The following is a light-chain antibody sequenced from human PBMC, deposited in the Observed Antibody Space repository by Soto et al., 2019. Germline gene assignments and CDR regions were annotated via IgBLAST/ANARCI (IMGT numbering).Light chain of an antibody. V-gene: IGKV1-5*03. CDR3: QHYNSYSEA. CDR2: KAS. Sequence: IQMTQSPSILSASVGDRVTIACRASQSISSWLAWYQQKPGKAPKILSYKASTLKSGVPSRFSGSGSGTEFTLTISSLQPDDFATYYCQHYNSYSEAFGQGTKVDIK. J-gene: IGKJ1*01. CDR1: QSISSW.